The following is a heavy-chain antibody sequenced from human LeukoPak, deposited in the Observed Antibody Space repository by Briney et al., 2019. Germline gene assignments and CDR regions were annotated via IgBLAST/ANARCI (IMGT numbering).Heavy chain of an antibody. V-gene: IGHV3-21*01. D-gene: IGHD3-9*01. Sequence: GRSLRLSCAASGFSFSSYNMNWVRQAPGKGLEWVSSISSSSSYIYYADSVKGRFTISRDNAKNSLYLQMNSLRAEDTAVYYCARPRDYDILTGSLYWGQGTLVTVSS. CDR2: ISSSSSYI. CDR1: GFSFSSYN. J-gene: IGHJ4*02. CDR3: ARPRDYDILTGSLY.